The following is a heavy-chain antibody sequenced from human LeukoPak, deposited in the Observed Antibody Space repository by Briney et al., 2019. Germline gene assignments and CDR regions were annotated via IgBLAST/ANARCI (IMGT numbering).Heavy chain of an antibody. Sequence: PGGSLRLSCAASGFTFDDYAMHWVRQAPGKGLEWVSGISWNSGSIGYADSVKGRFTISRDNAKNSLYLQMNSLRAEDTALYYCAKTVLRFLEWPFDYWGQGTLVTVSS. CDR1: GFTFDDYA. J-gene: IGHJ4*02. V-gene: IGHV3-9*01. CDR2: ISWNSGSI. D-gene: IGHD3-3*01. CDR3: AKTVLRFLEWPFDY.